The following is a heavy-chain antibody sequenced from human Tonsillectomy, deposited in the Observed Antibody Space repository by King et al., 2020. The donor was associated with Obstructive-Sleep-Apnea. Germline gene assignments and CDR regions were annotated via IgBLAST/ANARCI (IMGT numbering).Heavy chain of an antibody. Sequence: QLVQSGGGLVKPGGSLRLSCAASGFTFSNARMSWVRQAPGKGLEWVGRIKSKTDGGTTDYAAPVKGRFTISRDDSKNTLYLQMNSLKTEDTAVYYCTSRGTIFGVVITDYWGQGTLVTVSS. J-gene: IGHJ4*02. D-gene: IGHD3-3*01. V-gene: IGHV3-15*01. CDR3: TSRGTIFGVVITDY. CDR1: GFTFSNAR. CDR2: IKSKTDGGTT.